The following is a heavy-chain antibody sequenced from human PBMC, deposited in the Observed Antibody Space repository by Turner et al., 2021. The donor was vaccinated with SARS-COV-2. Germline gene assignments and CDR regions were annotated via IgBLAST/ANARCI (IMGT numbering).Heavy chain of an antibody. D-gene: IGHD6-13*01. CDR1: GGSISSSSYY. CDR3: ATLVARQLVKAGWYFDL. V-gene: IGHV4-39*01. CDR2: IYYSGST. J-gene: IGHJ2*01. Sequence: QLQPQESGPGLVKPSETLSLTCTVSGGSISSSSYYWGWIRQPPGKGLEWIGSIYYSGSTYYDPSLKSRVTISVDTSKNQFSLKLSSVTAADTAVYYCATLVARQLVKAGWYFDLWGRGTLVTVSS.